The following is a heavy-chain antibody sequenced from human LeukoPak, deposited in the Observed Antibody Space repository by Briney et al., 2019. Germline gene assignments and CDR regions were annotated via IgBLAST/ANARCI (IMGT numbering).Heavy chain of an antibody. CDR2: ISAYNGNT. V-gene: IGHV1-18*01. Sequence: ASVKVSCKASGYTFTSYGISWVRQAPGQGLEWMGWISAYNGNTNYAQKLLGRVIMTTDTSTSTAYTELRSLRSDDTAVYYCARGAQDYYYYYMDVWGKGTTVTVSS. J-gene: IGHJ6*03. CDR3: ARGAQDYYYYYMDV. CDR1: GYTFTSYG.